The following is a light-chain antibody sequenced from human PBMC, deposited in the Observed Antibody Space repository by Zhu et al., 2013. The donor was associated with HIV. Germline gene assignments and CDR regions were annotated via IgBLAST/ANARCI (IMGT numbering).Light chain of an antibody. V-gene: IGKV3-20*01. CDR2: GAS. CDR3: QQYGSPPAT. Sequence: EIVLTQSPGTLSLSPGERATLSCRASQNVFSSYLAWYQQKAGQAPRLLIYGASSRATGIPDRFSGSGSGTDFTLTISRLEPEDCAVYYCQQYGSPPATFGQGPRWKSN. CDR1: QNVFSSY. J-gene: IGKJ1*01.